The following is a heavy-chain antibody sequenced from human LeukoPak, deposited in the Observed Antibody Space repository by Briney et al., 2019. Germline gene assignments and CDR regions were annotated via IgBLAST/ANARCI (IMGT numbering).Heavy chain of an antibody. Sequence: GGSLRLSCAASGFTFSSYGMHWVRQAPGKGLEWVAVISYDGSNKYYADSVKGRFTISRDNSKNTLYLQMSSLRAEDTAVYYCAKDLSVGAIYYFDYWGQGTLVTVSS. J-gene: IGHJ4*02. CDR2: ISYDGSNK. D-gene: IGHD1-26*01. V-gene: IGHV3-30*18. CDR3: AKDLSVGAIYYFDY. CDR1: GFTFSSYG.